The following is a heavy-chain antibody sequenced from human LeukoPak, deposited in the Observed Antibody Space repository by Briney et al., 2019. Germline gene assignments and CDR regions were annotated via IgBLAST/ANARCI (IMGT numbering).Heavy chain of an antibody. CDR2: INHSGST. CDR3: ARDSRDSYGIDY. J-gene: IGHJ4*02. V-gene: IGHV4-34*01. CDR1: GGSFSGYY. Sequence: KSSETLSLTCAVYGGSFSGYYWSWIRQPPGKGLEWIGEINHSGSTNYNPSLKSRVTISVDTSKNQFSLKLSSVTAADTAVYYCARDSRDSYGIDYWGQGTLVTVSS. D-gene: IGHD5-18*01.